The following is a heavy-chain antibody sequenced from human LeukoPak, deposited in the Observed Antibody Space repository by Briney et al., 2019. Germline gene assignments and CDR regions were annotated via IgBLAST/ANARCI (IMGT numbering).Heavy chain of an antibody. CDR3: ARDTGGSGSYAYYGLDV. V-gene: IGHV4-4*07. D-gene: IGHD3-10*01. CDR2: IYSSEST. CDR1: DGSISSYY. J-gene: IGHJ6*02. Sequence: PSETLSLTSSVSDGSISSYYWSWIRQPAGKGLEWIGRIYSSESTNYNPSLKSRVTMSVDTSKNQFSLNLSSVTAADTAVYYCARDTGGSGSYAYYGLDVWGQGTTVTVSS.